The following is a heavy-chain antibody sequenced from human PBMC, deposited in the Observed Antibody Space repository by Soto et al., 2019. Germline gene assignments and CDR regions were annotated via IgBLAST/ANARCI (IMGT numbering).Heavy chain of an antibody. J-gene: IGHJ4*02. CDR2: ISYDGSNK. V-gene: IGHV3-30-3*01. CDR1: GFTFSSYA. D-gene: IGHD3-10*01. Sequence: QVQLVESGGGVVQPGRSLRLSCAASGFTFSSYAMHWVRQAPGKGLEWVAVISYDGSNKYYADSVKGRFTISRDNSKNTLYLQMNSLRAEDTAVYYCARDARPWFGGGLSDYWGQGTLVTVSS. CDR3: ARDARPWFGGGLSDY.